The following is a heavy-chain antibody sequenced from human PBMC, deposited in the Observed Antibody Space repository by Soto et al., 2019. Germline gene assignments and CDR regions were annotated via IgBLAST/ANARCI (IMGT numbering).Heavy chain of an antibody. CDR3: ARMRSITMIDY. V-gene: IGHV4-59*08. Sequence: SETLSLTCAVYGGSFSGYYWSWIRQPPGKGLEWIGYIYYSGSTNYNPSLKSRVTISVDTSKNQFSLKLSSVTAADTAVYYCARMRSITMIDYWGQGTLVTVSS. CDR2: IYYSGST. CDR1: GGSFSGYY. D-gene: IGHD3-22*01. J-gene: IGHJ4*02.